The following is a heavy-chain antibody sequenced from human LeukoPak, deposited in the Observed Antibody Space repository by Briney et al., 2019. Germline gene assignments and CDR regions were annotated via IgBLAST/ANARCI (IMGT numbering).Heavy chain of an antibody. Sequence: GGSLRLSCAASGFTFDDYAMHWVRQAPGKGLEWVSGISWSSGSIGYADSVKGRFTISRDNAKNSLYLQMNSLRAEDTALYYCAKDMSVRGSHQYFQHWGQGTLVTVSS. D-gene: IGHD5-12*01. V-gene: IGHV3-9*01. CDR1: GFTFDDYA. CDR2: ISWSSGSI. J-gene: IGHJ1*01. CDR3: AKDMSVRGSHQYFQH.